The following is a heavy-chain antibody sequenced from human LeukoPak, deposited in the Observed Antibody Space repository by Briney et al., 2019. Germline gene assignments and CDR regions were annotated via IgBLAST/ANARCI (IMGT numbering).Heavy chain of an antibody. Sequence: GGSLRLSCAASGFPFRSYGIHGVRQAPGGGLEGGAVIGDGGSNKFYADSVKGRFTISRDNCKNTLYLQMNSLRAENTAVYYCAKDQSKLTGTGYFDYWGQGTLVTVSS. CDR3: AKDQSKLTGTGYFDY. D-gene: IGHD7-27*01. V-gene: IGHV3-33*06. CDR1: GFPFRSYG. CDR2: IGDGGSNK. J-gene: IGHJ4*02.